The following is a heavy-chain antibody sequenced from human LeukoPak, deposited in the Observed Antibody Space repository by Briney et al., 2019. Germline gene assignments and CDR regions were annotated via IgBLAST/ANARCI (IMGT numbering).Heavy chain of an antibody. CDR3: AKHRFESGGYHSTD. J-gene: IGHJ4*02. D-gene: IGHD3-22*01. CDR2: ISGGSGST. Sequence: GGSLRLSCVASGFMFEDYGMHWVRQVPGKGLAWVSTISGGSGSTYCADSVKGRFTISRDNSKNTLYLQMNSLRDEDTAVYYCAKHRFESGGYHSTDWGQGTLVTVSS. V-gene: IGHV3-23*01. CDR1: GFMFEDYG.